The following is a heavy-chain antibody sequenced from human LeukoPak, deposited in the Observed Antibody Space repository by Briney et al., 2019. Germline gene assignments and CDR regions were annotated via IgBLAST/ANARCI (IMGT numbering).Heavy chain of an antibody. V-gene: IGHV4-59*06. Sequence: SETLSLTCTVSGDSISSYYWSWIRQPPGKGLEWIGYIYYSGSTYYNPSLKSRVTISVDTSKNQFSLKLSSVTAADTAVYYCASTVAGMRHWGQGTLVTVSS. CDR2: IYYSGST. CDR1: GDSISSYY. D-gene: IGHD6-13*01. J-gene: IGHJ4*02. CDR3: ASTVAGMRH.